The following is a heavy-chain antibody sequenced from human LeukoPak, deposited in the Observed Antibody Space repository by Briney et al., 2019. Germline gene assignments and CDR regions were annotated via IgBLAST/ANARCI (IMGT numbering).Heavy chain of an antibody. Sequence: SETLSLTCTVSGGSISSHYWNWIRQPPGKGLEWIGYIFYTGSTDYNPSLKSRVSMSVDTSKNQFSLNLSSVTAADTALYAREGAVAGRGYYFDLWGRATPVTVSS. CDR2: IFYTGST. CDR1: GGSISSHY. CDR3: EGAVAGRGYYFDL. J-gene: IGHJ2*01. D-gene: IGHD6-19*01. V-gene: IGHV4-59*11.